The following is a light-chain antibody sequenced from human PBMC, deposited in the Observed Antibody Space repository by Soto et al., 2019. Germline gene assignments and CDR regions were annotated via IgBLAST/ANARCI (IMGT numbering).Light chain of an antibody. V-gene: IGKV3-11*01. J-gene: IGKJ4*01. CDR1: QSVRSC. CDR3: QQRSNWPQLT. Sequence: EIVLTQSTASLSLSPGDRATLSYRASQSVRSCLAWYQQKPGQAPRLLMYDASNRATGIPARFSGSGSGTDFTLTISSLEPEDFAVYYCQQRSNWPQLTFGGGTTVEIK. CDR2: DAS.